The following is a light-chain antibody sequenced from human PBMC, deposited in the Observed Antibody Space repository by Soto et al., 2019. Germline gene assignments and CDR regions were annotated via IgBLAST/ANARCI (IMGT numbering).Light chain of an antibody. CDR2: GAS. V-gene: IGKV3-11*01. J-gene: IGKJ3*01. CDR1: QSVSSN. Sequence: TQSPATLSFSPGEIATLSCRASQSVSSNLVWYQQKPSQAPRLLIYGASTRATGIPARFTGSGSGTDFTLTISSLEPEDFAVYYCQQRSNWPTFGPGTKVDIK. CDR3: QQRSNWPT.